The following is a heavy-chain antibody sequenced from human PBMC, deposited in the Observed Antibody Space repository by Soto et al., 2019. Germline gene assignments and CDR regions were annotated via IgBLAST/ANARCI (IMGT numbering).Heavy chain of an antibody. Sequence: GGSLRLSCASSVCTFSSYEMNCVRQSPGKWLEWVSYISSSGSTIYYADSVKGRFTISRDNAKNSLYLQMNSLRAEDTAVYYCARDYGLWYFEYWGQGTLFSVS. J-gene: IGHJ4*02. CDR2: ISSSGSTI. V-gene: IGHV3-48*03. D-gene: IGHD5-18*01. CDR1: VCTFSSYE. CDR3: ARDYGLWYFEY.